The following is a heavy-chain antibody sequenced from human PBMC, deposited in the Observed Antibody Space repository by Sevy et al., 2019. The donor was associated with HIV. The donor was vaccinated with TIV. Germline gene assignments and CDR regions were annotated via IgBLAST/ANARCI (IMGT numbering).Heavy chain of an antibody. CDR2: ISGSGGSGDKT. J-gene: IGHJ4*02. V-gene: IGHV3-23*01. D-gene: IGHD3-22*01. CDR3: ARKYDSSGYFDY. Sequence: GGSLRLSCAASGFTFSNYAMNWVRQAPGKGLEWVSGISGSGGSGDKTNYADSVQGRFTISRDDSKNSQYLQLNSLSAEDTAIYYCARKYDSSGYFDYWGQGTLVTVSS. CDR1: GFTFSNYA.